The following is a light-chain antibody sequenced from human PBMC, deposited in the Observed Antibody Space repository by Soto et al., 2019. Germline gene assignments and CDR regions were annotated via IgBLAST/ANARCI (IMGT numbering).Light chain of an antibody. CDR3: QAWATNTVI. CDR1: KGGDKY. CDR2: QDN. Sequence: SYELTQPPSVSVSPGQTARITCSGDKGGDKYAFWYQQKQGQSPVLLIYQDNKRPSGIPERFSGSNSGTTATLAISGTQALDESDYFCQAWATNTVIFGGGTQLTVL. J-gene: IGLJ2*01. V-gene: IGLV3-1*01.